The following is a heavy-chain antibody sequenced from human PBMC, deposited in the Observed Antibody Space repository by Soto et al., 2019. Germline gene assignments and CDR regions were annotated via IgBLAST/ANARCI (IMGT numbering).Heavy chain of an antibody. CDR3: AKGRGYSYGPHFDY. CDR1: GFTFSSYG. V-gene: IGHV3-30*18. CDR2: ISYDGSNK. D-gene: IGHD5-18*01. J-gene: IGHJ4*02. Sequence: SLRLSCAASGFTFSSYGMHWVRQAPGKGLEWVAVISYDGSNKYYADSVKGRFTISRDNSKNTLYLQMNSLRAEDTAVYYCAKGRGYSYGPHFDYWGQGTLVTVSS.